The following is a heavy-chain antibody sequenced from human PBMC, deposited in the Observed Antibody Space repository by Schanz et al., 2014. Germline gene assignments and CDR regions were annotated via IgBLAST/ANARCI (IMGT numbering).Heavy chain of an antibody. CDR1: GFTFSSYS. V-gene: IGHV3-48*01. Sequence: DVQLLESGGGLVQPGGSLRLSCAASGFTFSSYSMNWVRQAPGKGLEWVSYISSSSSTRYYADSVKGRFTISRDNAKNSLFLQMNSLRAEDTAVYYCARPPHDSSGYYPFDYWGQGTLVTVSS. CDR3: ARPPHDSSGYYPFDY. CDR2: ISSSSSTR. D-gene: IGHD3-22*01. J-gene: IGHJ4*02.